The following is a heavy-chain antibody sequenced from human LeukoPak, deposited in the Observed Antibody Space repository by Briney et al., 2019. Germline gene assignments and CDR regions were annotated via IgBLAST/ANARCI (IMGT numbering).Heavy chain of an antibody. CDR2: IWYDGSNK. Sequence: GGSLRLSCAASGFTFSSYGMHWVRQAPGKGLEWVAVIWYDGSNKYYADSVKGRFTISRDNSKNTLYLQMNSLRAEDTAVYYCARAGYAPTTDGSGSPRTAFDYWGQGTLVTVSS. CDR3: ARAGYAPTTDGSGSPRTAFDY. J-gene: IGHJ4*02. CDR1: GFTFSSYG. D-gene: IGHD3-10*01. V-gene: IGHV3-33*01.